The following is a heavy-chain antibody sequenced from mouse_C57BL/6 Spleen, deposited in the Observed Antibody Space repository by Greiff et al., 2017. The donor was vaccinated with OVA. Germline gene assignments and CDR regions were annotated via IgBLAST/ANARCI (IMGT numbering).Heavy chain of an antibody. CDR2: IRLKSDNYAT. V-gene: IGHV6-3*01. D-gene: IGHD5-1*01. CDR3: TGTYPYFDY. J-gene: IGHJ2*01. Sequence: EVHLVESGGGLVQPGGSMKLSCVASGFTFSNYWMNWVRQSPEKGLEWVAQIRLKSDNYATHYAESVKGRFTISRDDSKSSVYLQMNNLRAEDTGIYYCTGTYPYFDYWGQGTTLTVSS. CDR1: GFTFSNYW.